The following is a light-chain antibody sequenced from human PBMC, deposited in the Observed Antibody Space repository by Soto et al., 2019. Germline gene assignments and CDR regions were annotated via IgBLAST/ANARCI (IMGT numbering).Light chain of an antibody. V-gene: IGKV3-15*01. CDR2: XTS. Sequence: EIVVTQSPATLSVSRRERVTLFXRASLSVGRYLSWYQQRAGQAPRLIXFXTSSRDTGVQARFSGSGSGTEFNLTISSLRSEDLAVYYFQQCGSSPGTFGQGTKVGI. CDR1: LSVGRY. CDR3: QQCGSSPGT. J-gene: IGKJ1*01.